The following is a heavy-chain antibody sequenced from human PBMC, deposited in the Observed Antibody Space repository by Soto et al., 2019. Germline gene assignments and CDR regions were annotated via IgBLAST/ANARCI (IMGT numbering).Heavy chain of an antibody. CDR2: VGGSGDGT. V-gene: IGHV3-23*01. Sequence: PGGSLRLSCAASGFTFSSYTMTWVSHAPGKGLEWVSSVGGSGDGTNYADSVKGRFTISRDNSKYTLYLQMNSLRAEDTAIYYCAKAREVTLVRICLAQWGQGTLVTVSS. CDR3: AKAREVTLVRICLAQ. CDR1: GFTFSSYT. D-gene: IGHD3-16*01. J-gene: IGHJ4*02.